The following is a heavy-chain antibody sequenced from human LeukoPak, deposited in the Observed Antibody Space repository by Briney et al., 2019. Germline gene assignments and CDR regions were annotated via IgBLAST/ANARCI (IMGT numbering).Heavy chain of an antibody. D-gene: IGHD3-9*01. CDR1: GYTFTSYD. CDR2: MNPNGGNT. V-gene: IGHV1-8*01. J-gene: IGHJ6*02. Sequence: ASVKVSCKASGYTFTSYDINWVRQATGQGLEWMGWMNPNGGNTGYAQKFQGRVTMTRNTSISTAYMELSSLRSEVTAVYYCARKGTIFWNYGMDVWGQGTTVTVSS. CDR3: ARKGTIFWNYGMDV.